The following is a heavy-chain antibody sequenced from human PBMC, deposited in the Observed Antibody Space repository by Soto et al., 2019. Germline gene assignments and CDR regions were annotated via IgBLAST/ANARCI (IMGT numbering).Heavy chain of an antibody. CDR2: ISWNSGSI. CDR3: AKDNSDILTGYSSNNYFDY. J-gene: IGHJ4*02. CDR1: GFTFDDYA. V-gene: IGHV3-9*01. Sequence: DVQLVESGGGLVQPGRSLRLSCAASGFTFDDYAMHWVRQAPGKGLEWVSGISWNSGSIGYADSVKGRFTISRDNAKNSLYLQMNSLRAEDTALYYCAKDNSDILTGYSSNNYFDYWGQGTLVTVSS. D-gene: IGHD3-9*01.